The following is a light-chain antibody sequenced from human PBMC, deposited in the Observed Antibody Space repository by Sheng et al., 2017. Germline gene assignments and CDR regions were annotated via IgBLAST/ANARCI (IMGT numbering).Light chain of an antibody. CDR3: QQYSRSPPT. Sequence: EIVLTQSPGTLSLSPGERATLSCRASQSVTDNYLAWYQQRPGQAPWLLIYGASSRATGTPDRFSGGGSGTDFTLTISRLEPEDFAVYYCQQYSRSPPTFGQGPSWR. J-gene: IGKJ2*01. CDR1: QSVTDNY. CDR2: GAS. V-gene: IGKV3-20*01.